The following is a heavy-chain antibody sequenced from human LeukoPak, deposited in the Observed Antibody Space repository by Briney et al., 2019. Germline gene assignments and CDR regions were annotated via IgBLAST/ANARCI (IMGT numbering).Heavy chain of an antibody. D-gene: IGHD1-7*01. CDR2: INHSGST. CDR1: GGSFSGYY. V-gene: IGHV4-34*01. Sequence: SETLSLTCAVYGGSFSGYYWSWIRQPPGKGLEWIGEINHSGSTNYNPSLKSRVTISVDTSKNQFSLKLSSVTAADTAVYYCARRDWNYLFDYWGQGTLVTVSS. J-gene: IGHJ4*02. CDR3: ARRDWNYLFDY.